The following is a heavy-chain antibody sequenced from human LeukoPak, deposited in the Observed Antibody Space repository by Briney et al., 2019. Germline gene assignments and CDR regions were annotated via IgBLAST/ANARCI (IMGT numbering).Heavy chain of an antibody. CDR1: GFTFSSFE. V-gene: IGHV3-48*03. J-gene: IGHJ6*04. Sequence: GGSLRLSCAASGFTFSSFEMNWVRQAPGKGLEWVSYISSGGSTIYYADSVKGRFTISRDNAKNSLYLQMNSLRAEDTAVYYCAELGITMIGGVWGKGTTVTISS. CDR2: ISSGGSTI. CDR3: AELGITMIGGV. D-gene: IGHD3-10*02.